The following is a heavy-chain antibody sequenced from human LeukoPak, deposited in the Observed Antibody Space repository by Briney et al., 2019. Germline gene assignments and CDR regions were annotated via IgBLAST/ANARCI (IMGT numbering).Heavy chain of an antibody. D-gene: IGHD3-10*02. CDR3: TTCCSHPHTNYDY. CDR2: IKSKTDGGTT. V-gene: IGHV3-15*01. CDR1: GFTFSNAW. Sequence: GGSLRLSCAASGFTFSNAWMSWVRQAPGKGLEWVGRIKSKTDGGTTDYAAPVKGRFTISRDDSKNTLYLQMNSLKTEDTAVYYCTTCCSHPHTNYDYWGQGALVTVSS. J-gene: IGHJ4*02.